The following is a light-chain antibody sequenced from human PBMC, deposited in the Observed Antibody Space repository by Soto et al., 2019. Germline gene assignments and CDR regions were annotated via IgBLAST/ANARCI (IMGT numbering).Light chain of an antibody. J-gene: IGKJ1*01. CDR3: QHYGNSPT. V-gene: IGKV3-20*01. Sequence: ESVLSQSPGTLSLSPGDGDTLTCRASQSVSSGYLAWYQQKPGQAPRLLIYGASRRATGIPDRFSGSGSGTDFTLSISRLEPEDFAVYWCQHYGNSPTFGQGTKVDI. CDR2: GAS. CDR1: QSVSSGY.